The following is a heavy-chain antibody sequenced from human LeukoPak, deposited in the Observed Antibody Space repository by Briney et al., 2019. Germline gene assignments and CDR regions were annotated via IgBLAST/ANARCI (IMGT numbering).Heavy chain of an antibody. D-gene: IGHD5/OR15-5a*01. J-gene: IGHJ4*02. CDR1: GFPFSSYG. CDR2: IWSDGSNK. Sequence: GTPLRLSCAASGFPFSSYGMHWVRQAPAKGLEWVAVIWSDGSNKYYADSVKGRFTISRDNSKNTLYLQMNSLRAEDTAVYYCARRRYSVYDFDYWGQGTLVTVSS. CDR3: ARRRYSVYDFDY. V-gene: IGHV3-33*01.